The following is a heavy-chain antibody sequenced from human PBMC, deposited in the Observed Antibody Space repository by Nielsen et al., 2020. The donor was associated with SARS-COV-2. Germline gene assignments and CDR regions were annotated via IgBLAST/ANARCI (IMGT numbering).Heavy chain of an antibody. V-gene: IGHV3-53*01. J-gene: IGHJ4*02. CDR2: LSYGGVP. CDR1: GFTISTNY. D-gene: IGHD1-1*01. CDR3: ARGRLERYYDY. Sequence: GGSLRLSCSASGFTISTNYMSWVRQAQGKGLEWVSFLSYGGVPYYSNSVKGRFTISRDSSKNMLYLQMNSLRAEDTAVYYCARGRLERYYDYWGRGTLVTVSS.